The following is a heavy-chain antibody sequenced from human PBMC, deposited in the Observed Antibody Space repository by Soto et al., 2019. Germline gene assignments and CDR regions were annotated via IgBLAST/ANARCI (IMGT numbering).Heavy chain of an antibody. V-gene: IGHV1-69*02. CDR3: ATNVLRYFDWLHDY. D-gene: IGHD3-9*01. CDR1: GGTFSSYT. J-gene: IGHJ4*02. CDR2: IIPILGIA. Sequence: SVKVSCKASGGTFSSYTISWVRQAPGQGLEWMGRIIPILGIANYAQKFQGRVTITADKSTSTAYMELSSLRSEDTAVYYCATNVLRYFDWLHDYWGQGTLVTVSS.